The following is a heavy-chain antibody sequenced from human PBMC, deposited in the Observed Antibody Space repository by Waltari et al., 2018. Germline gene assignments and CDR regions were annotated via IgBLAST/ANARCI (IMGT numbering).Heavy chain of an antibody. V-gene: IGHV4-34*01. CDR1: GGSFSGYY. Sequence: QMQLQQWGAGLLKPSETLSLTCAVYGGSFSGYYWSWIRQPPGKGLEWIGEINHSGSTNYNPSLKSRVTISVDTSKNQFSLKLSSVTAADTAVYYCARRLGRDGYNGPDFDYWGQGTLVTVSS. J-gene: IGHJ4*02. CDR2: INHSGST. D-gene: IGHD5-12*01. CDR3: ARRLGRDGYNGPDFDY.